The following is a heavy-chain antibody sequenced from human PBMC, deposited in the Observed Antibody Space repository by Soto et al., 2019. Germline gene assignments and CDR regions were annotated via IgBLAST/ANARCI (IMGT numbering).Heavy chain of an antibody. CDR3: ARVTMVIRDSDHFGVDV. CDR1: GFPISSTYS. D-gene: IGHD4-17*01. J-gene: IGHJ6*02. V-gene: IGHV4-38-2*02. Sequence: SETLSLTCLVSGFPISSTYSWGWIRQPPGKGLEWIGSISHSGTTSYSPSLTSRVSISVDTSKNQVSLKLTSVTSADTAVYFCARVTMVIRDSDHFGVDVWGHGTTVTVS. CDR2: ISHSGTT.